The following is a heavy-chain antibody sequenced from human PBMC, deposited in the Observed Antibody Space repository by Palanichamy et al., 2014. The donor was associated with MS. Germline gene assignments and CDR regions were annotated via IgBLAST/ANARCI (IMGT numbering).Heavy chain of an antibody. Sequence: EVQLVESGGGLVEPGGSLRLSCAASGFTFSSYSMNWVRQAPGKGLEWVSSISSSSSYIYYADSVKGRFTISRDNAKNSLHLQMNSLRAEDTAVYYCARSTMVVGDWYSDLWGRGTLVTVSS. CDR2: ISSSSSYI. CDR3: ARSTMVVGDWYSDL. D-gene: IGHD3-22*01. J-gene: IGHJ2*01. CDR1: GFTFSSYS. V-gene: IGHV3-21*01.